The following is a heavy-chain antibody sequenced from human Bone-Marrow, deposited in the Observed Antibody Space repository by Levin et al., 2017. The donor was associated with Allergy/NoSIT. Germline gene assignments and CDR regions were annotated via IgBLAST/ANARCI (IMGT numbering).Heavy chain of an antibody. Sequence: SETLSLTCTVSGGSISSYYWSWIRQPPGKGLEWIGYIYYSGSTNYNPSLKSRVTISVDTSKNQFSLKLSSVTAADTAVYYCARVSRWRYGSGSYHFDYWGQGTLVTVSS. V-gene: IGHV4-59*01. CDR1: GGSISSYY. J-gene: IGHJ4*02. D-gene: IGHD3-10*01. CDR3: ARVSRWRYGSGSYHFDY. CDR2: IYYSGST.